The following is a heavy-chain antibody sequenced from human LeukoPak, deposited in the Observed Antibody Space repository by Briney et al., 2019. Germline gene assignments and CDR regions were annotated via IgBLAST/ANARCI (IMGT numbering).Heavy chain of an antibody. V-gene: IGHV4-59*01. CDR3: ARDQVTTTGGRLHFYMDV. Sequence: SETLSLTCTVSGGSIGSYFWSWIRQSPGKGLEWIGYIYYSGSTKYNPSLSSRVNMSVDTSKNQFSLKLNSVTAADTAVYYCARDQVTTTGGRLHFYMDVWGKGTTVTISS. D-gene: IGHD1-1*01. J-gene: IGHJ6*03. CDR1: GGSIGSYF. CDR2: IYYSGST.